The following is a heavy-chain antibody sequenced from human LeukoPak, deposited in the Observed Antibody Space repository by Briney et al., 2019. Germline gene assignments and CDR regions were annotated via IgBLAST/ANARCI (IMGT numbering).Heavy chain of an antibody. CDR1: GGSISSYY. Sequence: PSETLSLTCTVSGGSISSYYWSWIRQPPGKGLEWIGYIYYSGTTNYNPPLKSRVTISVDTSKNQFSLKLSSVTAADTAVYYCARGVYIAAAQYGYWGQGTLVTVSS. J-gene: IGHJ4*02. V-gene: IGHV4-59*01. CDR3: ARGVYIAAAQYGY. CDR2: IYYSGTT. D-gene: IGHD6-13*01.